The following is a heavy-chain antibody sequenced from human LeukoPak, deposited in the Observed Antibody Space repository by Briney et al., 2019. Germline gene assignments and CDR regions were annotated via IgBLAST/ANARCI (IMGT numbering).Heavy chain of an antibody. D-gene: IGHD2-2*02. V-gene: IGHV3-7*01. CDR1: GFTFSSYW. CDR2: IKQDGSEK. Sequence: GGSLRPSCAASGFTFSSYWMSWVRQAPGKGLEWVANIKQDGSEKYYVDSVKGRFTISRDNAKNSLYLQMNSLRAEDTAVYYCARDRCSSTSCYTPDAFDIWGQGTMVTVSS. CDR3: ARDRCSSTSCYTPDAFDI. J-gene: IGHJ3*02.